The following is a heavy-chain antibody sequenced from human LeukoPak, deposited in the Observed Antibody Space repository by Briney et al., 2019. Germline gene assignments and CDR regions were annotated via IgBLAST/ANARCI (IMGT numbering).Heavy chain of an antibody. CDR3: AKDPRGAYSGYDYRGWFDP. D-gene: IGHD5-12*01. J-gene: IGHJ5*02. CDR2: ISGSGGST. Sequence: GGSLRLSCAASEFTFSNYAMSWVRQAPGKGLEWVSGISGSGGSTYYADSVKSRFTISRDNSKDTLYLQMTSLRVEDTAVYFCAKDPRGAYSGYDYRGWFDPWGQGTLVTVSP. CDR1: EFTFSNYA. V-gene: IGHV3-23*01.